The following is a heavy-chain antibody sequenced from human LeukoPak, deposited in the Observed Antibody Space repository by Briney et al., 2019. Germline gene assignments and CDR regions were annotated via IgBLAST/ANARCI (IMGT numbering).Heavy chain of an antibody. CDR2: IYYTGDT. CDR3: ARDRAGSTVYFLNWFDP. Sequence: SQTLSLTCSVSGASISNGGFYWSWIRQRPGKGLEWIGYIYYTGDTYYNPSLKSRLTMSVDRSENKFSLSVSSATAADTAVYYCARDRAGSTVYFLNWFDPWGQGTLVTVSS. CDR1: GASISNGGFY. V-gene: IGHV4-31*03. J-gene: IGHJ5*02. D-gene: IGHD3-22*01.